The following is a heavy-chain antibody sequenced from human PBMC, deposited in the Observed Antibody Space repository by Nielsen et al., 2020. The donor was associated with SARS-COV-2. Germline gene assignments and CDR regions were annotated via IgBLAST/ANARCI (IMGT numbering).Heavy chain of an antibody. V-gene: IGHV1-2*02. CDR1: GYTFTSYD. CDR3: ATVGYCSSTSCYGNYYYYGMDV. D-gene: IGHD2-2*01. Sequence: ASVKVSYKASGYTFTSYDINWVRQATGQGLEWMGWINPNSGGTNYAQKFQGRVTMTRDTSISTAYMELSRLRSDDTAVYYCATVGYCSSTSCYGNYYYYGMDVWGQGTTVTVSS. CDR2: INPNSGGT. J-gene: IGHJ6*02.